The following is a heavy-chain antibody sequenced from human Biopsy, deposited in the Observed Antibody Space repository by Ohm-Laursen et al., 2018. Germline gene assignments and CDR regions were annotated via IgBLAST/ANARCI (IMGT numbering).Heavy chain of an antibody. CDR2: IFYRGST. V-gene: IGHV4-39*01. J-gene: IGHJ5*02. Sequence: SETLSLTCTVSGGSVSDSFHFWSWIRQPPGKGLEWIGSIFYRGSTHYKPSLKSRVNISVDTSKNQFSLKLNSVTAADTAVYYCARDYDTSGYYYVSWGQGTLVTVSS. CDR1: GGSVSDSFHF. CDR3: ARDYDTSGYYYVS. D-gene: IGHD3-22*01.